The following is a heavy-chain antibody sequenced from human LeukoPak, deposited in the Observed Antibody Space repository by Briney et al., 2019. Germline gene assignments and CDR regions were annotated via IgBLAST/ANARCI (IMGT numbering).Heavy chain of an antibody. J-gene: IGHJ3*02. CDR1: GFTFTTYW. Sequence: GESLRLSCAASGFTFTTYWMSWVRQAPGKGLEWVSYISSSGSTIYYADSVKGRFTISRDNAKNSLYLQMNSLRAEDTALYYCARVNSGYESGAAWDAFDIWGQGTMVTVSS. CDR3: ARVNSGYESGAAWDAFDI. V-gene: IGHV3-48*04. CDR2: ISSSGSTI. D-gene: IGHD5-12*01.